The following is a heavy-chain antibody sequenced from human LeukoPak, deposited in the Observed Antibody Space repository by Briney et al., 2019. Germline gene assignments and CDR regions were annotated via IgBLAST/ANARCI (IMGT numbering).Heavy chain of an antibody. V-gene: IGHV3-23*01. CDR2: LSGSGGST. Sequence: GGSLRLSCAASGFTFSSYAMSWVRQAPGKGLEWVSALSGSGGSTYYADSVKGLFTISRDKSKYTLCLQMNSLRAEDTAVYYCAKGLPFQYYYDSSGFYYFDYWGQGTLVTVSS. CDR1: GFTFSSYA. D-gene: IGHD3-22*01. J-gene: IGHJ4*02. CDR3: AKGLPFQYYYDSSGFYYFDY.